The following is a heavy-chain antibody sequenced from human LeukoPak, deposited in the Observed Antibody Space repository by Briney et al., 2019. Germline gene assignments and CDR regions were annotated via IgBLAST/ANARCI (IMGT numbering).Heavy chain of an antibody. J-gene: IGHJ3*02. Sequence: PGGSLRLSCAASGFTFSSYGMHWVRQAPGKGLEWVAVIWYDGSNKYYADSVKGRFTISRDNSKNTLYLQMNSLRAEDTAVYYCAKFRTAARPQDAFDIWGQGTMVTVSS. CDR2: IWYDGSNK. D-gene: IGHD6-6*01. CDR1: GFTFSSYG. V-gene: IGHV3-33*06. CDR3: AKFRTAARPQDAFDI.